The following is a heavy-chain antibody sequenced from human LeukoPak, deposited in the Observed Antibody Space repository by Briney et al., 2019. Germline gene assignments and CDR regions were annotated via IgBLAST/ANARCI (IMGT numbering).Heavy chain of an antibody. J-gene: IGHJ4*02. CDR2: FDPEDGET. V-gene: IGHV1-24*01. CDR1: GYSLSELS. D-gene: IGHD1-1*01. CDR3: ATYQYIWKYFDY. Sequence: ASVKVSCKVSGYSLSELSMHWVRQAPGKGPEWLGGFDPEDGETIYAQKFQGRVILTEDTYTDTTYMELRSLRSEDTAVYYCATYQYIWKYFDYWGQGTLLTVSS.